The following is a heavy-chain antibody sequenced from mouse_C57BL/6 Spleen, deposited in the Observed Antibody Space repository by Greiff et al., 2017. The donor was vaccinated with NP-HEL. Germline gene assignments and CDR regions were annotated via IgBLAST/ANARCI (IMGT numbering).Heavy chain of an antibody. CDR1: GYTFTSYD. CDR2: IYPRDGST. CDR3: ARGAAQATFAY. V-gene: IGHV1-85*01. J-gene: IGHJ3*01. D-gene: IGHD3-2*02. Sequence: QVQLKESGPELVKPGASVKLSCKASGYTFTSYDINWVKQRPGQGLEWIGWIYPRDGSTKYNEKFKGKATLTVDTSSSTAYMAVHSLTSEDSAVYLCARGAAQATFAYWGQGTLVTVSA.